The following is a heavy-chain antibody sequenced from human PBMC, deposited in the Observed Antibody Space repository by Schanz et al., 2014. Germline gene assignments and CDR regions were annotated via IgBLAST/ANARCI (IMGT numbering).Heavy chain of an antibody. CDR2: MNPHTGNT. CDR3: ARGLGTMLRGAVHNWFDP. J-gene: IGHJ5*02. V-gene: IGHV1-8*01. Sequence: QVQLVQSGAEVKKPGASVKVSCKTFGYTFTSYDINWVRQAPGQGLEWMGWMNPHTGNTGYAQKFQGRVTMTRNPPTTTAYMELSSLTSEDSAVYYCARGLGTMLRGAVHNWFDPWGQGTLVTVSS. CDR1: GYTFTSYD. D-gene: IGHD3-10*01.